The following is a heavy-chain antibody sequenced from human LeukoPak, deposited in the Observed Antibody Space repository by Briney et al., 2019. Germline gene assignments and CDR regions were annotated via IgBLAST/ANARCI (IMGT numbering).Heavy chain of an antibody. CDR3: ARENGGKWELLGGLDY. CDR1: GFTLSSYS. CDR2: ISSSSSYI. J-gene: IGHJ4*02. V-gene: IGHV3-21*01. D-gene: IGHD1-26*01. Sequence: PGGSLRLSCAASGFTLSSYSMSWVRQTPGKGLEWVSSISSSSSYIYYADSVKGRFTISRDNAKKSLYLQMSSLRAEDTAVYYCARENGGKWELLGGLDYWGQGTLVTVSS.